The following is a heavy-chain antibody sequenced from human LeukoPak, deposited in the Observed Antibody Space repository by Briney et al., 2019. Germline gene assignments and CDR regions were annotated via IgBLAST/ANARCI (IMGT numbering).Heavy chain of an antibody. CDR1: GGSISSSSYY. CDR2: ISGSGGST. V-gene: IGHV3-23*01. Sequence: PSETLSLTCTVSGGSISSSSYYWGWIRQPPGKGLEWVSAISGSGGSTYYADSVKGRFTISRDNSKNTLYLQMNSLRAEDTAVYYCAKGTTGYSSSWYGDHWGQGTLVTVSS. D-gene: IGHD6-13*01. CDR3: AKGTTGYSSSWYGDH. J-gene: IGHJ4*02.